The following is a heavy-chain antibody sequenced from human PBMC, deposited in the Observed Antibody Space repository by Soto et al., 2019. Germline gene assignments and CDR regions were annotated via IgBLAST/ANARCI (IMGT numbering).Heavy chain of an antibody. CDR1: GGSISSYY. V-gene: IGHV4-59*01. D-gene: IGHD1-26*01. J-gene: IGHJ4*02. CDR3: ASSWATYEVGATVSRTHFDY. CDR2: IYYSGST. Sequence: SETLSLTCTVSGGSISSYYWSWIRQPPGKGLEWIGYIYYSGSTNYNPSLKSRVTISVDTSKNQFSLKLSSVTAADTAVYYCASSWATYEVGATVSRTHFDYWGQGTLVTVSS.